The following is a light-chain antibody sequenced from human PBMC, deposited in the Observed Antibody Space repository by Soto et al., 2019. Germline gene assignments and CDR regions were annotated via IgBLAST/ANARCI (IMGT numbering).Light chain of an antibody. CDR2: EVS. J-gene: IGLJ3*02. CDR1: SSDVGGYNY. CDR3: SSYTSSSTLHWV. V-gene: IGLV2-14*01. Sequence: QSALTQPASVSGSPGQSITISCTGTSSDVGGYNYVSWYQQHPGKAPKLMIYEVSNRPSGVSNRFSGSKSGNTASLTISGLRAEDEADYYCSSYTSSSTLHWVFGGGTKLTVL.